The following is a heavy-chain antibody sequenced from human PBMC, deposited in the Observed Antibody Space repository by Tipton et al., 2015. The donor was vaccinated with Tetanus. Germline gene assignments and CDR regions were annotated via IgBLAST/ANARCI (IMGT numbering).Heavy chain of an antibody. J-gene: IGHJ4*02. CDR3: AREADCSGGSCFSGDFDN. Sequence: SLRLSCEASGFTFSSYYMHWVRQAPGKGLVWVSRINSDGSSTAYADSVKGRFIISRDNAKNTLDLQMNSLTADDTAVYYCAREADCSGGSCFSGDFDNWGQGTQVTVSS. CDR1: GFTFSSYY. CDR2: INSDGSST. D-gene: IGHD2-15*01. V-gene: IGHV3-74*01.